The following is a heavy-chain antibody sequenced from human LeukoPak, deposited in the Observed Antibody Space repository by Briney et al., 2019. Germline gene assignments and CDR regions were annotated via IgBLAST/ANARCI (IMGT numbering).Heavy chain of an antibody. Sequence: PGGSLRLSCAASGFTFSSYGMHWVRQAPGKGLEWVAFIRYDGSNKYYADSVKGRFTISRDNSKNTLYPQTNSLRAEDTAVYYCARDLEYYDSSGLDYWGQGTLVTVSS. D-gene: IGHD3-22*01. CDR1: GFTFSSYG. J-gene: IGHJ4*02. CDR3: ARDLEYYDSSGLDY. V-gene: IGHV3-30*02. CDR2: IRYDGSNK.